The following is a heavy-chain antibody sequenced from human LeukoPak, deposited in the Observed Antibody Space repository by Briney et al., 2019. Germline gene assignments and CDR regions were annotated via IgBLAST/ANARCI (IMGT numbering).Heavy chain of an antibody. J-gene: IGHJ4*02. CDR1: GFTFSTYA. V-gene: IGHV3-23*01. CDR2: SSGSGCRT. D-gene: IGHD3-10*01. Sequence: GGSLRLSCAASGFTFSTYAMSWVRQAPGKGQEWVSASSGSGCRTYYADSVKGRFTISRDNAKNTLYLQMNSLRAEDTAVYYCAKEKESSGYFDYWGQGTLVTVSS. CDR3: AKEKESSGYFDY.